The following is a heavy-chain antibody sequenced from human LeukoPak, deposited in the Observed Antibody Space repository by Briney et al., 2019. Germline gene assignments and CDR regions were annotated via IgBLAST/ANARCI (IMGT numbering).Heavy chain of an antibody. V-gene: IGHV4-39*01. CDR2: IYYSGST. J-gene: IGHJ4*02. CDR3: ARHSRYDYTNTFDY. CDR1: GGSISSYY. Sequence: SQTLSLTCTVSGGSISSYYWGWIRQPPGKGLEWIGSIYYSGSTYYNPSLKSRVTISVDTSKNQFSLKLSSVTAADTAVYYCARHSRYDYTNTFDYWGQGTLVTVSS. D-gene: IGHD5-12*01.